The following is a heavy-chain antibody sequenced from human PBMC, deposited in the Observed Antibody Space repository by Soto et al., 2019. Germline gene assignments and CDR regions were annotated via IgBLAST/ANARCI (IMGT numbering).Heavy chain of an antibody. CDR2: IGPSSSYT. V-gene: IGHV3-11*06. Sequence: GSLRLSCAASGFTFSDYYMSWIRQAPGKGLEWVSYIGPSSSYTNYADSVKGRFTISRDNTKNSLYLQMNSLRAEDTAVYYCARVVRLMLYSDYWGQGTLVTVSS. D-gene: IGHD2-8*01. CDR3: ARVVRLMLYSDY. CDR1: GFTFSDYY. J-gene: IGHJ4*02.